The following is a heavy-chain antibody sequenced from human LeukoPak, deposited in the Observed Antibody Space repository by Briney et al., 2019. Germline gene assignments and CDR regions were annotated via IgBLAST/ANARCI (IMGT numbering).Heavy chain of an antibody. CDR1: GGSISGYY. J-gene: IGHJ4*02. CDR3: ARHVAPDMDYFDY. CDR2: ARYTGST. Sequence: SETLSLTCTVSGGSISGYYWTWIRQSPGKRPEWLAYARYTGSTTYNPSLKSRLTISVDTSKNQFSLTLTSVTAADTAVYYCARHVAPDMDYFDYWGPGTLVTVSP. D-gene: IGHD2-15*01. V-gene: IGHV4-59*08.